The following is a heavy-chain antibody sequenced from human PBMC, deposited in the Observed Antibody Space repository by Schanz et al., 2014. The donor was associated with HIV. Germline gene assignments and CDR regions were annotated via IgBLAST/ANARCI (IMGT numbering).Heavy chain of an antibody. CDR3: RVFMGAFDV. CDR2: ITPDGTIT. Sequence: EVQLLESGGGLIQPGESLRLSCVASGFTFGTKWMYWVRQGPEKGLAWVSYITPDGTITYADSVKGQFTTSRDSSKNTLYLQMNSLRVEDTAIYYCRVFMGAFDVWGQGTMVTVSS. J-gene: IGHJ3*01. CDR1: GFTFGTKW. V-gene: IGHV3-74*02. D-gene: IGHD6-13*01.